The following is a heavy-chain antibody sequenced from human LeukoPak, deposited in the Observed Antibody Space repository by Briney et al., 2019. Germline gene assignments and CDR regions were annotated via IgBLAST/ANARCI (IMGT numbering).Heavy chain of an antibody. V-gene: IGHV1-2*02. CDR2: INPNSGGT. D-gene: IGHD2-2*02. J-gene: IGHJ4*02. CDR3: ARDSRTLGYCSSTSCYSFNY. Sequence: ASVKVSCKASGYTFTGYYMHWVRQAPGQGLEWMGWINPNSGGTNYAQKFQGRVTMTRDTSISTAYMELSRLRSDDTAVYYCARDSRTLGYCSSTSCYSFNYWGQGTLVTVSS. CDR1: GYTFTGYY.